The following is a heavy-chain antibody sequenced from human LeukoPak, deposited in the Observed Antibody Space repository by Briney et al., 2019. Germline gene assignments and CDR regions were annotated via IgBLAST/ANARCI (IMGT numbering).Heavy chain of an antibody. J-gene: IGHJ4*02. CDR2: FYGSGTT. V-gene: IGHV4-34*01. CDR1: GESLNSYY. Sequence: SQTLSLTCAVYGESLNSYYWSWVREPPGAGLECLGEFYGSGTTEYNPSLKSRVTISMVPSKQQFSLSLSSVTAADTAVYYCARGAWATRLGYWGLGTPVIVSS. CDR3: ARGAWATRLGY. D-gene: IGHD2-15*01.